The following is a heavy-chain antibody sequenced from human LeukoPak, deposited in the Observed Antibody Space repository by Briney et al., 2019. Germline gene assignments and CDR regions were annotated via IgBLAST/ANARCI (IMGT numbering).Heavy chain of an antibody. D-gene: IGHD3-3*01. CDR3: ASRSVDYDFWSGYSFQPGNFDY. V-gene: IGHV4-34*01. Sequence: SETLSLTCAVYGGSFSGYYWSWIRQPPGKGLEWIGEINHSGSTNYNPSLKSRVTISVDTSKNQFSLKLSSVTAADTAVYYCASRSVDYDFWSGYSFQPGNFDYWGQGTLGTVSS. J-gene: IGHJ4*02. CDR1: GGSFSGYY. CDR2: INHSGST.